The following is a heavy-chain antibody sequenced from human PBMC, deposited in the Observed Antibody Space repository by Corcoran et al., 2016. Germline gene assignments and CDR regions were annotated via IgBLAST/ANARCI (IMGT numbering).Heavy chain of an antibody. J-gene: IGHJ3*02. CDR3: ARDLAIQGGDDAFDI. D-gene: IGHD2-21*01. CDR1: GGSFSGYY. CDR2: INHSGST. Sequence: QVQLQQWGAGLLKPSETLSLTCAVYGGSFSGYYWSWIRQPPGKGLEWIGEINHSGSTNYNPSLKSRVTISVDTSKNQFSLKLSSVTAADTAVYYCARDLAIQGGDDAFDIWGQGTMVTVSS. V-gene: IGHV4-34*01.